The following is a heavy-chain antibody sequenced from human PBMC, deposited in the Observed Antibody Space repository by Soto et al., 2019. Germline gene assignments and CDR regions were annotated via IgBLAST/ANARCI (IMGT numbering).Heavy chain of an antibody. CDR1: GGSVSSTNW. CDR2: IYHSGST. J-gene: IGHJ4*02. V-gene: IGHV4-4*02. Sequence: QVQLQESRPGLVEPSGTLSLTCAVSGGSVSSTNWWRWVRKPPGKGLEGIGGIYHSGSTYYNQSRKSRVNISVHKHKDQFSRGLSSVTDADRAVYFCARERAVSARGSFDYWGQGTLVTVSS. CDR3: ARERAVSARGSFDY. D-gene: IGHD6-19*01.